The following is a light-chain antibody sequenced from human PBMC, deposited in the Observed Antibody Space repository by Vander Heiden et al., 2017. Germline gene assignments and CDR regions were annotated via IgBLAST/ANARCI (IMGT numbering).Light chain of an antibody. V-gene: IGLV3-1*01. CDR2: PDN. CDR1: RFGGTY. J-gene: IGLJ1*01. CDR3: LAWDSNSGV. Sequence: SYELTQPPSVSVSPGQTASITCSGDRFGGTYVSWYQQKPGQSPVVVIYPDNKRPSGIPERLSGSNSEKTANLTISGTQPLDEADYYCLAWDSNSGVFGPGTKVTVL.